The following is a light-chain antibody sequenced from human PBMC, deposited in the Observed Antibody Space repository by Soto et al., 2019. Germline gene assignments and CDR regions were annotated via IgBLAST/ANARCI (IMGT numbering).Light chain of an antibody. V-gene: IGKV1-5*01. CDR3: QQYSSYYS. CDR1: QSISTW. Sequence: DIQMTQSPSTLSASVGDRVTITCRARQSISTWLAWYQQKPGKAPNLLIYDASNLESEVPSRFSGSGSGTEFTLTISSLQPDDFATYYCQQYSSYYSFGQGTKLEIK. J-gene: IGKJ2*03. CDR2: DAS.